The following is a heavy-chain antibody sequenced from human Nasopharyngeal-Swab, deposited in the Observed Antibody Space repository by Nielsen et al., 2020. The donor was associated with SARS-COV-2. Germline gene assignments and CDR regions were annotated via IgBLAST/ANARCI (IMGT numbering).Heavy chain of an antibody. Sequence: GGSLRLSCAASGFTFDDYAMHWVRQAPGKGLERVSGISWNSGSIGYADSVKGRFTISRDNAKNSLYLQMNSLRAEDTALYYCAKLYDSSGYNDYWGQGPLVTVSS. CDR1: GFTFDDYA. CDR3: AKLYDSSGYNDY. V-gene: IGHV3-9*01. J-gene: IGHJ4*02. D-gene: IGHD3-22*01. CDR2: ISWNSGSI.